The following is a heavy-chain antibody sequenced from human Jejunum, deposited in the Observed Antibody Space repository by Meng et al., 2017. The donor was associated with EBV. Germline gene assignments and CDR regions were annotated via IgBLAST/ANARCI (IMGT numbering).Heavy chain of an antibody. J-gene: IGHJ1*01. D-gene: IGHD3-9*01. CDR3: ASHTTYSTTGYLFLQH. Sequence: QVQLLESGPGLVKPSGXLSLTCLVSGGSISSNNWWTWVRQPPGKGLEWIGEIFHTGSTNYNPSLKSRVTMSVDKSKNLFSLTLNSVIAADTAVYYCASHTTYSTTGYLFLQHWGQGTLVTVSS. CDR1: GGSISSNNW. V-gene: IGHV4-4*02. CDR2: IFHTGST.